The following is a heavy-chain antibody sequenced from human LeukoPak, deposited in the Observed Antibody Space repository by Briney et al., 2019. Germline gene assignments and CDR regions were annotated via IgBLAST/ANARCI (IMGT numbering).Heavy chain of an antibody. CDR1: GTFTSYG. Sequence: ASMKVSCKASGTFTSYGISWVRQAPGQGLEWMGWISAYNGNTNYAQRLQGRVTMTTDTSTSTAYMELRSLRSDDTAVYYCARDSIRVRGATDYWGQGTLVTVSS. D-gene: IGHD3-10*01. CDR2: ISAYNGNT. J-gene: IGHJ4*02. CDR3: ARDSIRVRGATDY. V-gene: IGHV1-18*01.